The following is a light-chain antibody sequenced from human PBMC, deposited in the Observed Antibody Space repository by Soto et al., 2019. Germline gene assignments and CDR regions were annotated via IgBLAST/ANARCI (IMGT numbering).Light chain of an antibody. CDR1: ESISTW. CDR3: QQHYSYPAT. J-gene: IGKJ1*01. CDR2: MAS. V-gene: IGKV1-5*03. Sequence: DIQMTQSPSTLSESVGDRVTITCRASESISTWLALYQQKPGKAPKLLIYMASTLESGVPSRFSGTASGTEFTLTISSLQPDDFASYDCQQHYSYPATFGQGTKVEVK.